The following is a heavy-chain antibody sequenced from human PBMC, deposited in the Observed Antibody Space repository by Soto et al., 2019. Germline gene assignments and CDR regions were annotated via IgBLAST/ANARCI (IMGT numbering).Heavy chain of an antibody. V-gene: IGHV3-21*01. Sequence: PGGSLRLSCAASGFTFSSYSMNWVRQAPGKGLEWVSSISSSSSYIYYADSVKGRFTISRDNAKNSLYLQMNSLRAEDTAVYYCARFPDFWSGYYSGYYYYYGMDVWGQGTTVTVS. D-gene: IGHD3-3*01. CDR3: ARFPDFWSGYYSGYYYYYGMDV. J-gene: IGHJ6*02. CDR1: GFTFSSYS. CDR2: ISSSSSYI.